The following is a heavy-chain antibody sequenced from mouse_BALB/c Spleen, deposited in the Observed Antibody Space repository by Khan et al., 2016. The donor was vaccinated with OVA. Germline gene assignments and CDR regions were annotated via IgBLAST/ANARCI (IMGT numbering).Heavy chain of an antibody. CDR3: ARHNYGPFAY. CDR2: ISSGGDYI. J-gene: IGHJ3*01. CDR1: GFTFSTYA. D-gene: IGHD1-1*01. Sequence: EVELVESGGDLVKPGGSLKLSCSASGFTFSTYAMSWVRQTPEKRLEWVATISSGGDYIYYPDIVKGRFTISRDNAKNTLYLQMSRLSSEDTAMYYCARHNYGPFAYWGQGTLVTVSA. V-gene: IGHV5-9-3*01.